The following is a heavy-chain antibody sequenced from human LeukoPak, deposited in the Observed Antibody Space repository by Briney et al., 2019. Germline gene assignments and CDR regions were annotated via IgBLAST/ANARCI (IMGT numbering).Heavy chain of an antibody. Sequence: PGRSLRLSCAASGFTFDDYAMHWVRQAPGKGLKWVSGISWNSGSIGYADSVKGRFTISRDNAENSLCLQMNSLRAEDTALYYCAKGKRYCSGGSCYSGFDYWGQGTLVTVSS. CDR1: GFTFDDYA. V-gene: IGHV3-9*01. J-gene: IGHJ4*02. CDR2: ISWNSGSI. CDR3: AKGKRYCSGGSCYSGFDY. D-gene: IGHD2-15*01.